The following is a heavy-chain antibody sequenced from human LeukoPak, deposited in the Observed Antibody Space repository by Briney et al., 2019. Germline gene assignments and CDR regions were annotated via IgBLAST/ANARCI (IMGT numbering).Heavy chain of an antibody. CDR1: GFTFSDYY. V-gene: IGHV3-11*06. CDR3: AREIVGAIGY. D-gene: IGHD1-26*01. CDR2: ISSSSSYT. Sequence: GGSLRPPCAASGFTFSDYYMSWIRQAPGKGLEWVSYISSSSSYTNYADSVKGRFTISRDNAKNSLYLQMNSLRAEDTAVYYCAREIVGAIGYWGQGTLVTVSS. J-gene: IGHJ4*02.